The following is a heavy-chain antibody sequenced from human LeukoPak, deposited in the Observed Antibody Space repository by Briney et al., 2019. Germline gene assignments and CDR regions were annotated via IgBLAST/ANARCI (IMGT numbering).Heavy chain of an antibody. CDR3: AGAGYSSSWYSGVFDY. V-gene: IGHV6-1*01. D-gene: IGHD6-13*01. CDR1: GDSVSSNSAA. Sequence: SQTLSLTCAISGDSVSSNSAAWNWTRQSPSRGLEWLGRTYYRSKWYNDYAVSVKSRITINPDTSKNQFSLQLNSVTPEDTAVYYCAGAGYSSSWYSGVFDYWGQGTLVTVSS. J-gene: IGHJ4*02. CDR2: TYYRSKWYN.